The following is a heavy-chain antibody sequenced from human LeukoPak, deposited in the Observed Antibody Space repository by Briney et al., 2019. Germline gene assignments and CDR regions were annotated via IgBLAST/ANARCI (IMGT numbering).Heavy chain of an antibody. CDR2: ISGSGGST. J-gene: IGHJ4*02. CDR3: AKWGTYYYDSSGYRGPPTGPGFDY. Sequence: PGGSLRLSCAASGFTFSSYAMSWVRQAPGKGLEWVSAISGSGGSTYYADSVKGRFTISRDNSKNTLYLQMNSLRAEDTAVYYCAKWGTYYYDSSGYRGPPTGPGFDYWGQGTLVTVSS. D-gene: IGHD3-22*01. CDR1: GFTFSSYA. V-gene: IGHV3-23*01.